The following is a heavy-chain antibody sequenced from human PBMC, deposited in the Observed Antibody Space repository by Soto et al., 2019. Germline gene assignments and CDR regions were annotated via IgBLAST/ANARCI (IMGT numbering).Heavy chain of an antibody. V-gene: IGHV3-23*01. CDR2: ISGSGIST. CDR1: GFPFSTYP. CDR3: VKLPVTTASYYYFGMDV. Sequence: EVELMESGGGLVQPGGSLRLSCAASGFPFSTYPMNWVRQVPGKGLEWLSGISGSGISTFYADSVKGRFAISRDNSKNTVYLQMNRLRAEDTALYYCVKLPVTTASYYYFGMDVWGQGTTVTVSS. J-gene: IGHJ6*02. D-gene: IGHD4-4*01.